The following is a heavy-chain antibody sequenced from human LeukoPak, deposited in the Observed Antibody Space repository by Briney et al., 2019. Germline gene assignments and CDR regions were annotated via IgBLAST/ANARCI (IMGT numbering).Heavy chain of an antibody. CDR1: AFSVGSNF. CDR2: IYTGGSI. J-gene: IGHJ6*02. D-gene: IGHD2-15*01. V-gene: IGHV3-66*01. CDR3: ARDWLVVVDGTGHYYGMDV. Sequence: GGSLRLSCVDSAFSVGSNFMSWVRQAPRRGLEWVSVIYTGGSIYSADSVKGRFTIPRDNSKNTLYLQMNSLRAEDTAVYYCARDWLVVVDGTGHYYGMDVWGQGTTVPVSS.